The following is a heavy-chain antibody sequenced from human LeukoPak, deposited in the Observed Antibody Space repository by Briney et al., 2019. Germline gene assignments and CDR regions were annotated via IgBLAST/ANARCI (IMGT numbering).Heavy chain of an antibody. Sequence: SETLSLTCAVYGGSFSGYYWNWIRQPPGKGLEWIGEINHSGSTNYNPSLKSRVTISVDTSKNQFSLKLSSVTAADTAVYYCARDVDRRGSYYGGAFDIWGQGTMVTVSS. V-gene: IGHV4-34*01. CDR3: ARDVDRRGSYYGGAFDI. J-gene: IGHJ3*02. CDR1: GGSFSGYY. D-gene: IGHD1-26*01. CDR2: INHSGST.